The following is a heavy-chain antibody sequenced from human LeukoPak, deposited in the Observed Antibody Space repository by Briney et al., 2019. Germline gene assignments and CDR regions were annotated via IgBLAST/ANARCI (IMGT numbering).Heavy chain of an antibody. CDR3: ARDTLEYSNSPDALDI. Sequence: GGSLRLSCAASGFTFSAYEMNWVRQAPGKELEWVSYIGSSGSTVYYADSVKGRFTISRDNAKNSLYMQMESLRDEDTAIYYCARDTLEYSNSPDALDIWGQGTMVTVSS. D-gene: IGHD4-23*01. CDR1: GFTFSAYE. V-gene: IGHV3-48*03. CDR2: IGSSGSTV. J-gene: IGHJ3*02.